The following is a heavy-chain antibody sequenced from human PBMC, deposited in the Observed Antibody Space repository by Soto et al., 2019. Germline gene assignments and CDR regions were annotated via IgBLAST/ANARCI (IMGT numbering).Heavy chain of an antibody. CDR3: ARERRDGYNYIIDY. D-gene: IGHD5-12*01. V-gene: IGHV4-31*03. CDR1: GGSISSGGYY. CDR2: MYYSGST. Sequence: QVQLQESGPGLVKPSQTLSLTCTVSGGSISSGGYYWSWIRQHPGKGLEWIGYMYYSGSTYYNPSLKSRVTISVDTSKNQFSLKLSSVTAADTAVYYCARERRDGYNYIIDYWGQGTLVTVSS. J-gene: IGHJ4*02.